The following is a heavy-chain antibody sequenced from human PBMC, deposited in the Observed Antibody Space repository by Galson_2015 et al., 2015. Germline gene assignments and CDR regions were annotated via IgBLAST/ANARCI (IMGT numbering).Heavy chain of an antibody. CDR3: AKESGGDYYFDY. J-gene: IGHJ4*02. V-gene: IGHV3-9*01. Sequence: SLRLSRAASGFSFDDYAMHWVRQAPGKGLEWVSGISWNSGSIDYADSVKGRFTISRDNAKNSLYLQMKSLRAEDTAFYYCAKESGGDYYFDYWGQGTLVTVSS. CDR1: GFSFDDYA. D-gene: IGHD2-21*02. CDR2: ISWNSGSI.